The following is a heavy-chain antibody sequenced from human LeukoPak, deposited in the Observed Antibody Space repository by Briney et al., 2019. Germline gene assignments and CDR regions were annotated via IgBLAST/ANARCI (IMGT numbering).Heavy chain of an antibody. V-gene: IGHV4-39*07. D-gene: IGHD6-6*01. Sequence: SETLSLTCTVSGGSISSSSYYWGWIRQPPGKGLEWIGSIYYSGSTYYNPSLKSRVTISVDTSKNQFSLKLSSVTAADTAVYYCAREYSSSGLDYWGQGTLVTVSS. J-gene: IGHJ4*02. CDR1: GGSISSSSYY. CDR2: IYYSGST. CDR3: AREYSSSGLDY.